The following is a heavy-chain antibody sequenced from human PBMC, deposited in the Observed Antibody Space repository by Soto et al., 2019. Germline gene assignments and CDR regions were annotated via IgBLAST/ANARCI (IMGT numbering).Heavy chain of an antibody. V-gene: IGHV4-4*02. CDR3: ARRWGEGRVDY. CDR2: IYHSGST. D-gene: IGHD3-16*01. Sequence: QVQLQESGPGLVKPSGTLSLTCAVSGGSISSSNWWSWVRQPPGKGLQWIGEIYHSGSTNYIPSLQRRFTMSGDKSRNQFPLQLSSVSAADTAVYYCARRWGEGRVDYWGEVTLGSVSS. J-gene: IGHJ4*02. CDR1: GGSISSSNW.